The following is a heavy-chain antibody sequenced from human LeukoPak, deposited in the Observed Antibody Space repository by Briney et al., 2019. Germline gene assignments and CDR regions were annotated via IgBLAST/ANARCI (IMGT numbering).Heavy chain of an antibody. J-gene: IGHJ4*02. CDR3: ARDGAVAGTFY. CDR2: IYSGGST. D-gene: IGHD6-19*01. V-gene: IGHV3-66*01. Sequence: PGGSLRLSCAASGFTASSNYMSSVRQAPGKGLEWVSVIYSGGSTYYADSVKGRFTISRDSSKNTLYLQMNSLRAEDTAVYYCARDGAVAGTFYWGQGTLVTVSS. CDR1: GFTASSNY.